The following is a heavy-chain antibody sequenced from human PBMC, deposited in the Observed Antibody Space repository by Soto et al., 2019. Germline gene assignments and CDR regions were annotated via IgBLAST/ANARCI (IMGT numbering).Heavy chain of an antibody. CDR3: ARDPAATRHGMDV. Sequence: GGSLRLSCAASGFTVSSNYMSWVRQAPGKGLEWVSVIYSGGSTYYADSVRGRFTISRDNSKNTLYLKMKSLRAEDTAVYYCARDPAATRHGMDVWGQGTTVTVSS. V-gene: IGHV3-53*01. D-gene: IGHD2-15*01. J-gene: IGHJ6*02. CDR2: IYSGGST. CDR1: GFTVSSNY.